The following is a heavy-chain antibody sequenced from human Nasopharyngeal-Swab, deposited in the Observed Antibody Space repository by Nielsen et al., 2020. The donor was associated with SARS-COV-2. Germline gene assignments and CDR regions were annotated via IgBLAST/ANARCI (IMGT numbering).Heavy chain of an antibody. Sequence: VRQAPGKGLEWVSYISSSSNTIYYANSVKGRFTISRDNARDSLYLQMSSLRAEDTAVYYCARDQGYSGGYGYWGQGTLDTVSS. CDR2: ISSSSNTI. V-gene: IGHV3-48*01. J-gene: IGHJ4*02. CDR3: ARDQGYSGGYGY. D-gene: IGHD1-26*01.